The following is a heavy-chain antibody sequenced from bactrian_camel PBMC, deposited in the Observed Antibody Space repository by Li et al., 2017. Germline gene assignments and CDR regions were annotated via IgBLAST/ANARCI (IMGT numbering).Heavy chain of an antibody. CDR3: VTGIWSMFP. CDR1: GFTFRSYA. V-gene: IGHV3-2*01. D-gene: IGHD8*01. J-gene: IGHJ6*01. CDR2: IGPDGHNT. Sequence: HVQLVESGGGLVQPGKSLRLSCSVSGFTFRSYAMSWVRQAPAKGVEWIATIGPDGHNTIYADSVKARFTISRDNAKSTLHLEMNSLKSEDTALYYCVTGIWSMFPWGQGTQVTVS.